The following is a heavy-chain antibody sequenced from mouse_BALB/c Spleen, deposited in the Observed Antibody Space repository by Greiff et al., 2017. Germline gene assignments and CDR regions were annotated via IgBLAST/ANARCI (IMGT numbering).Heavy chain of an antibody. D-gene: IGHD4-1*01. CDR2: VNPYNGGT. V-gene: IGHV1-19*01. J-gene: IGHJ3*01. CDR1: GYTFTDYY. CDR3: ARTSTPSGTGFAY. Sequence: EVQLQQSGPELVKPGASVKMSCKASGYTFTDYYMDWVKQSHGESFEWIGRVNPYNGGTSYNQKFKGKATLTVDKSSSTAYMELNSLTSEDSAVYYCARTSTPSGTGFAYWGQGTLVTVSA.